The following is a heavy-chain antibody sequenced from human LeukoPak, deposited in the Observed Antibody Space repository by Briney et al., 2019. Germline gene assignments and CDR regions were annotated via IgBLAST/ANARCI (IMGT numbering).Heavy chain of an antibody. J-gene: IGHJ4*02. Sequence: PGGSLRLSCAASGFTFSDYYMSWIRQAPGKGLEWVSYISSSGSTIYYADSVKGRFTISRDNANNSLYLQMNSLRAEDTAVYYCAKVGLRYFDWLSLYYFDYWGQGTLVTVSS. V-gene: IGHV3-11*01. CDR1: GFTFSDYY. D-gene: IGHD3-9*01. CDR2: ISSSGSTI. CDR3: AKVGLRYFDWLSLYYFDY.